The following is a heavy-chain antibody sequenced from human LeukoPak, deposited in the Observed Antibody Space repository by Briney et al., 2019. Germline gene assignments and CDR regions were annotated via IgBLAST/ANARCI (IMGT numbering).Heavy chain of an antibody. Sequence: ASVTVSCKASGYTFTSYAMNWVRQAPGQGLEWMGWINTHTGNPTYAQGFTGRFVFSLDTSVSTAYLQISSLKAEDTAVYYCARDAITMVRGVMSYWGQGTLVTVSS. V-gene: IGHV7-4-1*02. D-gene: IGHD3-10*01. J-gene: IGHJ4*02. CDR3: ARDAITMVRGVMSY. CDR1: GYTFTSYA. CDR2: INTHTGNP.